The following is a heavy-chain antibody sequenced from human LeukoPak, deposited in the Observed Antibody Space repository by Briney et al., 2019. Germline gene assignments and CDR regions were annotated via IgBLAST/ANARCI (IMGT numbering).Heavy chain of an antibody. J-gene: IGHJ5*02. CDR3: ARHLDPYYFGSGSYYLKGWFDP. CDR2: IYPGDSDT. Sequence: GESLKISCKGSGYSFTSYWIGWVRQMPGKGLEWMGIIYPGDSDTRYSPSFQGQVTISADNSISTAYPQWSSLKASDTAMYYCARHLDPYYFGSGSYYLKGWFDPWGQGTLVTVSS. CDR1: GYSFTSYW. D-gene: IGHD3-10*01. V-gene: IGHV5-51*01.